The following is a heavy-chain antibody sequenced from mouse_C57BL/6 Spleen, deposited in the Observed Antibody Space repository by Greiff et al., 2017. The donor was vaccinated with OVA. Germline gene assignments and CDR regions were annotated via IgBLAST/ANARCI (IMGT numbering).Heavy chain of an antibody. CDR1: GSTFTSYW. CDR2: IHPNSGST. CDR3: ARTGY. J-gene: IGHJ2*01. Sequence: VQLQPPGAELVQPGASVQLSCTASGSTFTSYWMPWLQQRPGQGLEWLGMIHPNSGSTNYNEKFQSKDTLTVDKSSSTAYMQLSSLTSEDSAVXYFARTGYWGQGTTLTVSS. V-gene: IGHV1-64*01.